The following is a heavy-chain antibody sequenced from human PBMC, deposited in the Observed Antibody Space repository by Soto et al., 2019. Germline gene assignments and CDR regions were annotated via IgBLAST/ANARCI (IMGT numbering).Heavy chain of an antibody. J-gene: IGHJ4*02. V-gene: IGHV3-30*18. D-gene: IGHD3-22*01. CDR2: ISYDENYK. Sequence: QVQLVESGGGVVQPGRSLRLSCAASGFTSSNYGMHWVRQAPGKGLEWVAVISYDENYKYYADSVKGRFTISRDNSKNTLYLQMNSLRAEDTAVYYCAKPLITMIVVVVPGYDYWGQGTLVTVSS. CDR3: AKPLITMIVVVVPGYDY. CDR1: GFTSSNYG.